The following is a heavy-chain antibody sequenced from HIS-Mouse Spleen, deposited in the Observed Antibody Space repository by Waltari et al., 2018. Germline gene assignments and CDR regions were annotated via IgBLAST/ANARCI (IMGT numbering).Heavy chain of an antibody. V-gene: IGHV3-30-3*01. J-gene: IGHJ4*02. Sequence: QVQLVESGGGGVQPGRSLRLSCAASGVTSSRYAMHWVRQAPGKGLEWVAVISYDGSNKYYADSVKGRFTISRDNSKNTLYLQMNSLRAEDTAVYYCARRRSYFDYWGQGTLVTVSS. CDR3: ARRRSYFDY. CDR1: GVTSSRYA. CDR2: ISYDGSNK.